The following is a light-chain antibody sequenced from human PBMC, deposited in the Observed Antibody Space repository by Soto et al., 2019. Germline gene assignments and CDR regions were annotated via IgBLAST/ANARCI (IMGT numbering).Light chain of an antibody. Sequence: IPIAQSPFTLSLSLGDRATISCRASHDISSYLAWYQQTPGKAPKLLIYAASSLQSGFPSRFSGSGSGTDFTLTISSLQPEDFATYYCQQSYSTPTFGQGTRLE. CDR1: HDISSY. V-gene: IGKV1-39*01. J-gene: IGKJ5*01. CDR2: AAS. CDR3: QQSYSTPT.